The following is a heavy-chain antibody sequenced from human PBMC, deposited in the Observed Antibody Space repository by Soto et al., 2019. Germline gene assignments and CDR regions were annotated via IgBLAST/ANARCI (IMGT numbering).Heavy chain of an antibody. D-gene: IGHD3-16*01. CDR1: GFTFSRYD. Sequence: QVQLVESGGGAVPPGRSLRLSCAASGFTFSRYDIHWVRQAPGKGLEWVALISYDGSNQYFGDSVKGRFTISRDNSKDTLSLRMTSLRVEDTAAYYFVTEFDNRQGGDPCDIWGLWTMFTVSS. CDR2: ISYDGSNQ. CDR3: VTEFDNRQGGDPCDI. V-gene: IGHV3-30*03. J-gene: IGHJ3*02.